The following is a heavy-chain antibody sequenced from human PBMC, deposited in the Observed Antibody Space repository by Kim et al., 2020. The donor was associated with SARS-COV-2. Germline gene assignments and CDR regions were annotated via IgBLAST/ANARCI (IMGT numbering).Heavy chain of an antibody. V-gene: IGHV4-4*02. Sequence: SETLSLTCAVSGGSISSSNWWSWVRQPPGKGLEWIGEIYHSGTTHYNPSLKSRVTISVDKSKNQFSLKLSSVTAADTALYYCARDLMRGGWFDPWGQGTPVTVSS. J-gene: IGHJ5*02. CDR2: IYHSGTT. CDR1: GGSISSSNW. D-gene: IGHD2-8*01. CDR3: ARDLMRGGWFDP.